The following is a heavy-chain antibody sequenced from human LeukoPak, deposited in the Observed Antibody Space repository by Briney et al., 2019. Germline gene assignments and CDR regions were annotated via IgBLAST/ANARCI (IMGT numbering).Heavy chain of an antibody. J-gene: IGHJ4*02. CDR2: INHSGST. D-gene: IGHD2-2*01. Sequence: PSETLSLTCAVYGGSFSGYYWSWIRQPPGKGLEWIGEINHSGSTNYNPSLKSRVTISVDTSKNQFSLKLSSVTAADTAVYYCARAPGPAAMSDYWGQGTLVTVSS. CDR1: GGSFSGYY. V-gene: IGHV4-34*01. CDR3: ARAPGPAAMSDY.